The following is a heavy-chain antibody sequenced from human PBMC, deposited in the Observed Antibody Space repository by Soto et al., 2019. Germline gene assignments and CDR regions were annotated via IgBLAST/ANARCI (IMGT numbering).Heavy chain of an antibody. D-gene: IGHD3-16*01. CDR1: GFTFSDYY. CDR2: ITSSGRTI. J-gene: IGHJ6*02. Sequence: GGSLRLSCAPSGFTFSDYYMSWIRQAPGKGLEWVSYITSSGRTIFYADSVKGRFTISRDNAKNSLYPQMNSLRAEDTAVYYCARGGGYGGQYYYGMDVWGQGTTVTVSS. CDR3: ARGGGYGGQYYYGMDV. V-gene: IGHV3-11*01.